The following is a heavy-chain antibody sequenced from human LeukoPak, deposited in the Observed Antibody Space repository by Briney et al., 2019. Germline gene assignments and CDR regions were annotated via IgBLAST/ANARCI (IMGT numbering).Heavy chain of an antibody. J-gene: IGHJ3*02. D-gene: IGHD2-2*01. CDR1: GFTFSSYE. Sequence: PGGSLRLSCAASGFTFSSYEMNWVRQAPGKGLEWVSYISSSGSNIYYADSVKGRFTISRDNAKNSLYLQMNSLRAEDTAVYYCARTGYCSSTSCYADAFDIWGQGTMVTVSS. CDR3: ARTGYCSSTSCYADAFDI. CDR2: ISSSGSNI. V-gene: IGHV3-48*03.